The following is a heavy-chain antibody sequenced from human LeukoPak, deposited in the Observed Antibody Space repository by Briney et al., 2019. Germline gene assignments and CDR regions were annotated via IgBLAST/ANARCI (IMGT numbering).Heavy chain of an antibody. Sequence: ASVKVSCKASGYTFTDYYIHWVRQAPGQGLEWMGWINPNSDYTFYAQKFQGRVTLTRDTSISTVYMELTTLTSDDTALYYCAVAPGDYWGQGTLVTVSS. CDR3: AVAPGDY. D-gene: IGHD2-21*01. CDR2: INPNSDYT. J-gene: IGHJ4*02. CDR1: GYTFTDYY. V-gene: IGHV1-2*02.